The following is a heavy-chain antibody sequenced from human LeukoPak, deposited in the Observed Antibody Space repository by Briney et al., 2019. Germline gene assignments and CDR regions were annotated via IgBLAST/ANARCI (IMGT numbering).Heavy chain of an antibody. Sequence: GGSLRLSCAASGFTFSSYAMRWVRQAPGKGLEWVSAISGSGGSTYYADSVKSRFTISRDNSKNTLYLQMNSLRAEDTAVYYCAKIGSSGWYSPIFDYWGQGTLVTASS. CDR2: ISGSGGST. V-gene: IGHV3-23*01. CDR1: GFTFSSYA. D-gene: IGHD6-19*01. J-gene: IGHJ4*02. CDR3: AKIGSSGWYSPIFDY.